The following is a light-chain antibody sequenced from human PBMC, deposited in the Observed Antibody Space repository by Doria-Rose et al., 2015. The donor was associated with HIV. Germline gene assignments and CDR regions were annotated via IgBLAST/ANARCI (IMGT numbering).Light chain of an antibody. V-gene: IGKV1-39*01. Sequence: TQSPSSLSASVGDRVTITCRASQNINRFLNWYQQKPGKVPKVLIYAASSLQSGVPSRFSGSGPGTDFTLTISSLQPEDFATYYCQQSFSTPRTFGQGTKVEIK. CDR2: AAS. J-gene: IGKJ1*01. CDR3: QQSFSTPRT. CDR1: QNINRF.